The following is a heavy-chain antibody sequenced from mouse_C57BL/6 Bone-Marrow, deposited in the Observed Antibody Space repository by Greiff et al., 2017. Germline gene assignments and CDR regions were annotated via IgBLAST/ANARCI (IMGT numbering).Heavy chain of an antibody. Sequence: VQLKESGAELVRPGASVKLSCKASGYTFTDYYINWVKQRPGQGLEWIGWIDPENGDTEYASKFQGKATITADTSSNTAYLQLSSLTSEDTAVYYCTTVVHYWGQGTTLTVSS. V-gene: IGHV14-4*01. D-gene: IGHD1-1*01. CDR2: IDPENGDT. J-gene: IGHJ2*01. CDR3: TTVVHY. CDR1: GYTFTDYY.